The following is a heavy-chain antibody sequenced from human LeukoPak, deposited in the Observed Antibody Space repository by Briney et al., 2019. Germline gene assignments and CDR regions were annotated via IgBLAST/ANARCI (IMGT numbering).Heavy chain of an antibody. Sequence: HPGGSLRLSCAASGFTFSTYGMTWVRQAPGEGLEWVSAIGGSGYSTYYADSVKGRFTISRDNSKNTLYLQMNSLRAEDTAVYYCAKGKASGWYIVDYWGQGTLVTVSS. CDR2: IGGSGYST. D-gene: IGHD6-19*01. J-gene: IGHJ4*02. CDR1: GFTFSTYG. CDR3: AKGKASGWYIVDY. V-gene: IGHV3-23*01.